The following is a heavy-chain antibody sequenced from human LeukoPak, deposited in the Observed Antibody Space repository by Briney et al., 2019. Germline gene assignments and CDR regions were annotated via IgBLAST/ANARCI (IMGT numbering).Heavy chain of an antibody. CDR3: ARFGELLSLNYYYYGMDV. CDR2: INPNSGGT. V-gene: IGHV1-2*02. CDR1: GYTFTGYY. J-gene: IGHJ6*02. D-gene: IGHD3-10*01. Sequence: ASVKVSCKASGYTFTGYYMHWVRQAPGQGLEWMGWINPNSGGTNYAQKFQGRVTMTRDTSISTAYMELSRLRSDDTAVYYCARFGELLSLNYYYYGMDVWGQGTTVTVSS.